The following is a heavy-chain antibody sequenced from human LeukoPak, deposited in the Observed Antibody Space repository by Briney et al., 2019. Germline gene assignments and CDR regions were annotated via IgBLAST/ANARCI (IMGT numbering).Heavy chain of an antibody. V-gene: IGHV3-30*04. Sequence: PGGSPRLSCAASGFTFSSYAMHWVRQAPGKGLEWVAVIAYDGSNKYYADSVKGRFTISRDNSKNTLYLQMNSLRAEDTAVYYCARAGVDFGVVINDFDYWGQGTLVTVSS. CDR2: IAYDGSNK. D-gene: IGHD3-3*01. CDR3: ARAGVDFGVVINDFDY. CDR1: GFTFSSYA. J-gene: IGHJ4*02.